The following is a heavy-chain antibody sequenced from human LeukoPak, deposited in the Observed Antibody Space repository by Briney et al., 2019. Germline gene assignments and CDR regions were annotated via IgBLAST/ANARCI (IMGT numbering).Heavy chain of an antibody. D-gene: IGHD2/OR15-2a*01. CDR2: FDPEDVET. Sequence: AASVKVSFKVSGNTFTDLSMNWVRQAPGKGLEWMGGFDPEDVETIYAQKFQGRVTMTEDTSTATAYMDLSSLRPDDTAVYYCATDFYRGRQFDYWGQGTLVTVSS. CDR3: ATDFYRGRQFDY. V-gene: IGHV1-24*01. CDR1: GNTFTDLS. J-gene: IGHJ4*02.